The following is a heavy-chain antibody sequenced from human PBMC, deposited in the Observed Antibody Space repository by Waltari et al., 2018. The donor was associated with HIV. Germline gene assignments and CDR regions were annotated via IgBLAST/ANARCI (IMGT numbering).Heavy chain of an antibody. CDR3: VRGGEGTYGDY. V-gene: IGHV3-21*01. Sequence: DVQLVESGGGLVKLGGSLRLACAGPGVRFSYYSMNWVRQAPGKGLEWVSSISRDSRYIYYADSVKGRFTISRDNARNSLFLQMNSLRADDTAVYYCVRGGEGTYGDYWGQGTLVTVSS. D-gene: IGHD3-16*01. J-gene: IGHJ4*02. CDR2: ISRDSRYI. CDR1: GVRFSYYS.